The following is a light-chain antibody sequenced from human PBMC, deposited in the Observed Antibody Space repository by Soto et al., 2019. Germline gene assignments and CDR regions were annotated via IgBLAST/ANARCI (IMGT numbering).Light chain of an antibody. CDR2: WAS. Sequence: DIVMTQSPDSLAVSLGERVTINCKSSRSVLYSSNNKNYLAWYQQKPGQPPKLLIYWASTRESGVPDRFSGSGSGTDFTLTISSLQAEDVAVYYCQQYYSTPPAFGQGTKLEIK. V-gene: IGKV4-1*01. CDR3: QQYYSTPPA. J-gene: IGKJ2*01. CDR1: RSVLYSSNNKNY.